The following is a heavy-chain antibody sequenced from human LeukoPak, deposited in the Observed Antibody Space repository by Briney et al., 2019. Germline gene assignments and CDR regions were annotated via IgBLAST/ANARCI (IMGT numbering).Heavy chain of an antibody. CDR3: ARLAPDDADYWFDP. CDR1: GYDFSTKW. CDR2: IYPTDSIT. D-gene: IGHD4-17*01. Sequence: KRGESLKISCQTSGYDFSTKWIGLGRQMPGKGLEWMGIIYPTDSITRYSPSFQGHVSISVDTSINTAYLQWASLRPSDTAMYFCARLAPDDADYWFDPWGQGTLVTVSS. J-gene: IGHJ5*02. V-gene: IGHV5-51*01.